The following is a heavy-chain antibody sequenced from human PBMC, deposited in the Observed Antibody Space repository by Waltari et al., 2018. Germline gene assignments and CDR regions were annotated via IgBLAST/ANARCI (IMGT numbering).Heavy chain of an antibody. J-gene: IGHJ3*02. CDR3: ARGGRAFDI. CDR2: INPNSGST. D-gene: IGHD5-12*01. V-gene: IGHV1-46*01. CDR1: GYTFTNYY. Sequence: QVQLVPSGAEVKKPGASGKVSCEASGYTFTNYYIHWVRPAPGQGLEWMGIINPNSGSTTYAQKFQGRVTMTRDTSTSTVYMELSSLRSEDTAVYYCARGGRAFDIWGQGTMVTVSS.